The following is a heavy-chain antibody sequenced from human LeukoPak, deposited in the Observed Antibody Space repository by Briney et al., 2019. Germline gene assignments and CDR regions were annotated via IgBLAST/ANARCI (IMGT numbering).Heavy chain of an antibody. J-gene: IGHJ4*02. D-gene: IGHD1-1*01. V-gene: IGHV1-8*02. CDR3: ARRRTNLALDY. CDR2: MNPNSGNT. Sequence: GASVKASCKASGYTFTGYYMHWVRQATGQGLEWMGWMNPNSGNTGYAQKFRGRVTMTRNTSISTAYMELSSLRSEDTAVYYCARRRTNLALDYWGQGTLVTVSS. CDR1: GYTFTGYY.